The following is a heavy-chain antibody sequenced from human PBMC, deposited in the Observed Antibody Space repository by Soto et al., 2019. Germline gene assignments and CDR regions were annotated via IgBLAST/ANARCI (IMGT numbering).Heavy chain of an antibody. CDR3: PRDSYYLDSIVYCYTQVSVGS. V-gene: IGHV3-7*03. CDR1: GFTFSSYW. Sequence: PGGSLRLSCAASGFTFSSYWMSWVRQAPGKGLEWVANIKQDGSEKYYVDSVRGRFTISRDNAKNSLYLQMNSLRAEATAVYYCPRDSYYLDSIVYCYTQVSVGSWGQGTLVTFSS. CDR2: IKQDGSEK. D-gene: IGHD3-22*01. J-gene: IGHJ5*02.